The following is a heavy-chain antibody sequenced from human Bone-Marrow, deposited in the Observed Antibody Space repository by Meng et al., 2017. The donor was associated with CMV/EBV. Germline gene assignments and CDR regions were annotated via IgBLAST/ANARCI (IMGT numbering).Heavy chain of an antibody. CDR2: INPILGIA. V-gene: IGHV1-69*10. CDR1: GYTFTGYY. D-gene: IGHD3-22*01. J-gene: IGHJ6*02. Sequence: SGKVSCKASGYTFTGYYMHWVRQAPGQGLEWMGWINPILGIANYAQKFQGRVTITADKSTSTAYMELSSLRSEDTAVYYCARDPPRDDSSGYYYPAGMEVWGQGTTVTVSS. CDR3: ARDPPRDDSSGYYYPAGMEV.